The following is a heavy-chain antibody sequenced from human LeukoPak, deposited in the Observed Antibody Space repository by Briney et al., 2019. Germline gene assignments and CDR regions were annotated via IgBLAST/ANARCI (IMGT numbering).Heavy chain of an antibody. CDR3: VVVVEPPDSDGFDV. CDR2: INADGSTA. CDR1: GFTFGKSW. D-gene: IGHD5-24*01. J-gene: IGHJ3*01. V-gene: IGHV3-74*01. Sequence: GSLRLSCAASGFTFGKSWVHLVRQASGKGLVWVSLINADGSTATYADSVKGRFTISRDNARNTLSLQMNSLTIEDTAVYYCVVVVEPPDSDGFDVWGQGTMITVSS.